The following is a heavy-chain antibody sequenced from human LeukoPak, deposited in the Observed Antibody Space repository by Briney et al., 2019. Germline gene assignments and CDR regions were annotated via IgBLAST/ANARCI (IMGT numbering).Heavy chain of an antibody. D-gene: IGHD2-15*01. Sequence: SETLSLTCTVSGGSISSYYWSWIRQPAGKGLEWIGRIYTSGSTNYNPSLKSRVTMSVDTSKNQFSLKLSSVTAADTAVYYCARGGGAVVVAATRGGSWFDPWGQGTLVTVSA. CDR3: ARGGGAVVVAATRGGSWFDP. J-gene: IGHJ5*02. CDR2: IYTSGST. V-gene: IGHV4-4*07. CDR1: GGSISSYY.